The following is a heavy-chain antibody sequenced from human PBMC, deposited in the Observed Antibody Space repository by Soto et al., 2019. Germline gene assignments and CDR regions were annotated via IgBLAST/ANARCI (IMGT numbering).Heavy chain of an antibody. CDR2: ISGSGGST. CDR3: AKSSDSSGYYRLPFDY. CDR1: GFTFSSYA. D-gene: IGHD3-22*01. J-gene: IGHJ4*02. V-gene: IGHV3-23*01. Sequence: PGGSLRLSCAASGFTFSSYAMSWVRQAPGKGLEWVSAISGSGGSTYYADSVKGRFTISRDNSKNTLYLQMNSLRAEDTAVYYCAKSSDSSGYYRLPFDYWGQGTLVTVSS.